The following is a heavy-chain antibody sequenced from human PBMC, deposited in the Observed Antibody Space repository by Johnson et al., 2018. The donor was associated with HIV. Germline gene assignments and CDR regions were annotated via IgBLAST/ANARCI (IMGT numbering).Heavy chain of an antibody. CDR1: GFTFSNYW. D-gene: IGHD1-26*01. J-gene: IGHJ3*02. Sequence: VQLVESGGGLIHPGGSLRLSCEASGFTFSNYWMSWVRQAPGRALEWVANIKEDGSETYYMASVKGRFNISRDNAENSLFLQMSSLRAEDTAGDYCAKDRYGGSYPDAFDIWGQGTMVTVSS. V-gene: IGHV3-7*01. CDR2: IKEDGSET. CDR3: AKDRYGGSYPDAFDI.